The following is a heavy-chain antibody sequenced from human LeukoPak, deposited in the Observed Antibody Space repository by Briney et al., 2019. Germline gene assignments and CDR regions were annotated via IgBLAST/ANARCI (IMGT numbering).Heavy chain of an antibody. CDR1: GGSISSYY. D-gene: IGHD4-17*01. J-gene: IGHJ3*01. Sequence: SETLSLTCTVSGGSISSYYWSWIRQPPGEGLEWIGYIYYSGSTNYNPSLKSRVTISVDTSKNQFSLKLSSVTAADTAVYYCARVQPGYGDYVRGAFDVWGQGTMVTVSS. V-gene: IGHV4-59*01. CDR3: ARVQPGYGDYVRGAFDV. CDR2: IYYSGST.